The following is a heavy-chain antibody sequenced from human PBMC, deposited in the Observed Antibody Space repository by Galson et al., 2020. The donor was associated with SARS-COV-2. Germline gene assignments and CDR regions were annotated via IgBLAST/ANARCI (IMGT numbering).Heavy chain of an antibody. Sequence: GGSLRLSCAASGFTFSSYWMSWVRQAPGKGLEWVANIKQDGSEKYYVDSVKGRFTISRDNAKNSLYLQMNSLRAEDTAVYYCARYLSQAGSGSYLFYYGMDVWGQGTTVTVSS. CDR1: GFTFSSYW. CDR3: ARYLSQAGSGSYLFYYGMDV. CDR2: IKQDGSEK. V-gene: IGHV3-7*01. J-gene: IGHJ6*02. D-gene: IGHD3-10*01.